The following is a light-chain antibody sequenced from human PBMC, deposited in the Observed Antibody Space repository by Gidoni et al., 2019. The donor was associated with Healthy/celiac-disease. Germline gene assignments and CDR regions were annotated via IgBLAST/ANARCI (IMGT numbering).Light chain of an antibody. CDR1: QSLLHSNGYNY. V-gene: IGKV2-28*01. J-gene: IGKJ2*01. CDR2: LGS. Sequence: DIVMTPSPLSLPVTPGEPASISCSSSQSLLHSNGYNYLDWYLQKPGQSQQLLNYLGSNRASGVPDRFSGSGSSTDFTLKISRVEAEDVGVYYCMQALQKGTFGQGTKLEIK. CDR3: MQALQKGT.